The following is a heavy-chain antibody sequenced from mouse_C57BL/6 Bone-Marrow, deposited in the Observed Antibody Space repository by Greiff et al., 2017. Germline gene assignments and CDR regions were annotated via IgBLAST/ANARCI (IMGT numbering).Heavy chain of an antibody. CDR3: ARYSNQYAMDY. CDR1: GIDFSRYW. Sequence: EADGIDFSRYWMSWVRRAPGKGLEWIGEINPDSSTINYAPSLKDKFIISRDNAKNTLYLQMSKVRSEDTALYYCARYSNQYAMDYWGQGTSVTVSS. V-gene: IGHV4-1*01. J-gene: IGHJ4*01. CDR2: INPDSSTI. D-gene: IGHD2-5*01.